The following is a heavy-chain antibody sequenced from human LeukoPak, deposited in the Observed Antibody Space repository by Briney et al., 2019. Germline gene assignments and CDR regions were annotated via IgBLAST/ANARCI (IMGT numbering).Heavy chain of an antibody. V-gene: IGHV3-23*01. CDR3: AKSLGNQGVIDY. CDR1: GFILRNHA. D-gene: IGHD3-10*01. Sequence: GGSLRLSCAPSGFILRNHAMNWVRQAPGQGLEWVSGVSASGGSTFNTDSVKGRFSISRDNSKNTLYLEMSSLRPEDTALYYCAKSLGNQGVIDYWGQGTLVTVSS. CDR2: VSASGGST. J-gene: IGHJ4*02.